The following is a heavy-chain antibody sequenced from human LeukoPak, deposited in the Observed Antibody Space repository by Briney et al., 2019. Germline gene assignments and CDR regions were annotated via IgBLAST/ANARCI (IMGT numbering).Heavy chain of an antibody. CDR2: ISSNGGST. D-gene: IGHD2-2*02. CDR3: ARGGWVVVVPAAIDFDY. J-gene: IGHJ4*02. Sequence: GGSLRLSCAASGFTFSSYAMHWVRQAPGKGLEYVSAISSNGGSTYYANSVKGRFTISRDNSKNTLYLQMGSLRAEDMAVYYCARGGWVVVVPAAIDFDYRGQGTLVTVSS. CDR1: GFTFSSYA. V-gene: IGHV3-64*01.